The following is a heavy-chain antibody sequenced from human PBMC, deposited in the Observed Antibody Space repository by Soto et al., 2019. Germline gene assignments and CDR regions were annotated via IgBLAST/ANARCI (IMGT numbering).Heavy chain of an antibody. CDR3: AKSFYPGDYYHYGMDG. CDR1: GFTFSSYA. D-gene: IGHD3-10*01. J-gene: IGHJ6*02. V-gene: IGHV3-23*01. Sequence: PGGSLRLSCAASGFTFSSYAMSWVRQAPGKGLEWVSAISGSGGSTYYADSVKGRFTISRDNSKNTLYLQMNSLRAEDTAVYYCAKSFYPGDYYHYGMDGWGQGSKVPVSS. CDR2: ISGSGGST.